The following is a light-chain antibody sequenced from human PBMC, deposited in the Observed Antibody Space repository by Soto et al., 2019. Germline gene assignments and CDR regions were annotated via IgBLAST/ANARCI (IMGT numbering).Light chain of an antibody. J-gene: IGKJ3*01. CDR1: QSISRW. Sequence: EIVMTQSPATLSASVGDRVTISCRASQSISRWLAWYQQKPGQPPKLLIYWATARESGVPDRFSGSGSETDFTLTISSMQAEDAAVYYCQQYYSLPLTFGPGTKVDIK. CDR3: QQYYSLPLT. CDR2: WAT. V-gene: IGKV4-1*01.